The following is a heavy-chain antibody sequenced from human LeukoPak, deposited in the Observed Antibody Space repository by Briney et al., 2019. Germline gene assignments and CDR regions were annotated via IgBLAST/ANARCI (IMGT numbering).Heavy chain of an antibody. CDR3: AKGAASSSWHVVFDY. Sequence: GGSLRLSCAASGFTFDDYGMSWVRQAPGKGLEWVSGINWNGGSTGYADSVKGRFTISRDNAKNSLYLQMNSLRAEDTALYYCAKGAASSSWHVVFDYWGQGTLVTVSS. D-gene: IGHD6-13*01. V-gene: IGHV3-20*04. J-gene: IGHJ4*02. CDR2: INWNGGST. CDR1: GFTFDDYG.